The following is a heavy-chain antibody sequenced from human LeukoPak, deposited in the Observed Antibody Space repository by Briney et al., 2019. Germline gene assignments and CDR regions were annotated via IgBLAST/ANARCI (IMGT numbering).Heavy chain of an antibody. CDR2: MLDSVTS. CDR3: ATIKRGNPFGYFDF. J-gene: IGHJ4*02. D-gene: IGHD3-16*01. Sequence: RSSETLSLTCAVYSGSFSGYYWSWIRQPPGKGLEWIAYMLDSVTSKDNPSLKSRLTLSADTSKNQFSLRLSYVTAADTAVYYCATIKRGNPFGYFDFWGQGILVTVSS. CDR1: SGSFSGYY. V-gene: IGHV4-59*01.